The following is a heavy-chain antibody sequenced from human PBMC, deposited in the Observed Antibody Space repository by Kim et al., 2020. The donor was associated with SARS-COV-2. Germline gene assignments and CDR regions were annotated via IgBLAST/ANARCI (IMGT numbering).Heavy chain of an antibody. CDR2: IYYSGST. CDR3: ARQIGILWFGELFDAFDI. CDR1: GGSISSSSYY. V-gene: IGHV4-39*01. Sequence: SETLSLTCTVSGGSISSSSYYWGWIRQPPGKGLEWIGSIYYSGSTYYNPSLKSRVTISVDTSKNQFSLKLSSVTAADTAVYYCARQIGILWFGELFDAFDIWGQGTMVTVSS. D-gene: IGHD3-10*01. J-gene: IGHJ3*02.